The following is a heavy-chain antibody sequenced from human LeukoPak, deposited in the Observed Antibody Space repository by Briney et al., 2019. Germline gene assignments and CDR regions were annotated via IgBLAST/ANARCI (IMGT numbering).Heavy chain of an antibody. CDR1: GSTFSSYA. J-gene: IGHJ4*02. V-gene: IGHV3-23*01. CDR2: ISGRGGST. CDR3: AKDKDYVCGY. Sequence: GGCVRLSCAACGSTFSSYAMRGVRQAPGRGGEGVSAISGRGGSTQYADSAKGGFTIYRDNSKNTLYRQMNSLRAEDTAVYYCAKDKDYVCGYWGQGTLVTVSS. D-gene: IGHD3-16*01.